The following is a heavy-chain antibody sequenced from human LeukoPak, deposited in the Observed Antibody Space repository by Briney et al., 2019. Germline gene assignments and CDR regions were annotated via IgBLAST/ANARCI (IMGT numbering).Heavy chain of an antibody. V-gene: IGHV4-59*01. D-gene: IGHD3-22*01. CDR3: ARVDYDSSGYYAWYFDL. Sequence: SETLSLTCTVSGGSISSYCWSWIRQPPGKGLEWIGYIYYSGSTNYNPSLKSRVTISVDTSKNQFSLKLSSVTAADTAVYYCARVDYDSSGYYAWYFDLWGRGTLVTVSS. CDR1: GGSISSYC. CDR2: IYYSGST. J-gene: IGHJ2*01.